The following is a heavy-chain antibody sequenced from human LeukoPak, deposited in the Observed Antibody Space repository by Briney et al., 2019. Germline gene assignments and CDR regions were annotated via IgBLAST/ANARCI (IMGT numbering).Heavy chain of an antibody. J-gene: IGHJ6*03. CDR3: ARGYYGSGSHCCHMDV. D-gene: IGHD3-10*01. V-gene: IGHV4-34*01. CDR1: VGSFSGYY. Sequence: SETLSLTCAVCVGSFSGYYWSWIRQPPGKGLEWIGEINHSGSINYNSSLKSRVTISVDTSKNQFSLKLSSVTAADTAVYYCARGYYGSGSHCCHMDVWGKGTTITVS. CDR2: INHSGSI.